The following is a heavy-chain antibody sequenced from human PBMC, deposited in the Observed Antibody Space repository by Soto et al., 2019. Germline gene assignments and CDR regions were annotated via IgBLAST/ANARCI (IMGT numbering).Heavy chain of an antibody. V-gene: IGHV4-59*08. CDR3: AIPRDASSWIVP. CDR1: GASISSYY. D-gene: IGHD2-2*01. Sequence: SETLSLTCTVSGASISSYYWSWIRQPPGKGLEWIGYFYYSGRSNYNPSLRRRVTISVDTSKNQLSLKLTSVTAADTAVYYCAIPRDASSWIVPWGQGTLVTVSS. CDR2: FYYSGRS. J-gene: IGHJ5*02.